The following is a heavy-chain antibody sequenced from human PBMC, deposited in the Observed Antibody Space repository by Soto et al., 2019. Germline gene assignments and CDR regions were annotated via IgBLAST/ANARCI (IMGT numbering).Heavy chain of an antibody. CDR2: IYSGGSA. V-gene: IGHV3-66*04. D-gene: IGHD5-18*01. CDR3: ARHGYSYGGGYFDY. J-gene: IGHJ4*02. CDR1: GFTVSSNY. Sequence: EVQLVESGGGLVQPGGSLRLSCAASGFTVSSNYMSWVRQAPGKRLEWVSVIYSGGSAYYADYVKGRFTISRDNSKNTLYLQMNSLRAEDTAVYYCARHGYSYGGGYFDYWGQGTLVTVSS.